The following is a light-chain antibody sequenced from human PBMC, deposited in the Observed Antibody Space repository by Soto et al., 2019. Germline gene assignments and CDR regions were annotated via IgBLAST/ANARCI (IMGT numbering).Light chain of an antibody. CDR2: RAS. CDR1: QSVSDS. J-gene: IGKJ1*01. V-gene: IGKV1-5*03. CDR3: QQYHSYPWT. Sequence: DIPMTQSPSTLSASVGDRVTITCRASQSVSDSLAWYQQKPGKAPSLLVYRASSLESGVPSRFSGSGSGTEFTLTISSLQPDDFATYYCQQYHSYPWTFGQGTEVEFK.